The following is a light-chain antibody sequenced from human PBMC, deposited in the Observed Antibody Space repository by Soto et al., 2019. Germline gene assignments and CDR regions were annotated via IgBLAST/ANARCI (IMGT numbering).Light chain of an antibody. CDR1: QSVSSY. CDR3: QQRSK. V-gene: IGKV3-11*01. Sequence: EIVWTQSPATLSLSPGERATLSCRASQSVSSYLAWYQQKPGQAPRLLIYDASNRATGIPARFSGSGSGTDLTLTISSLEPEDFAVYYCQQRSKFGQGTKLEIK. J-gene: IGKJ2*01. CDR2: DAS.